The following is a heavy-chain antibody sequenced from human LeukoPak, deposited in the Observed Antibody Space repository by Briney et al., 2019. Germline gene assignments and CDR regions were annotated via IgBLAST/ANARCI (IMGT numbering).Heavy chain of an antibody. CDR1: GGSISSGDYY. CDR2: IYYSGST. CDR3: ARAKYSSSPFDY. D-gene: IGHD6-6*01. Sequence: SETLSLTCTVSGGSISSGDYYWSWIRQPPGKGLEWIGYIYYSGSTYYNPSLKSRVTISVDTSKNRFSLKLSSVTAADTAVYYCARAKYSSSPFDYWGQGTLVTVSS. J-gene: IGHJ4*02. V-gene: IGHV4-30-4*01.